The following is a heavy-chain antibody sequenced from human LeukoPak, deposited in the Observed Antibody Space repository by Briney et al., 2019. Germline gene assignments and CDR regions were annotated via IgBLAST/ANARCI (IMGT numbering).Heavy chain of an antibody. J-gene: IGHJ4*02. CDR3: ARHGPGIAVADY. CDR2: IYYSVST. D-gene: IGHD6-19*01. CDR1: GGSISSYY. V-gene: IGHV4-59*08. Sequence: SETLSLTCTVSGGSISSYYWSWIRQPPGKGLEWIGYIYYSVSTNYNPSLKSRVTISVDTSKNQFSLKLSSVTAADTAVYYCARHGPGIAVADYWGQGTLVTVSS.